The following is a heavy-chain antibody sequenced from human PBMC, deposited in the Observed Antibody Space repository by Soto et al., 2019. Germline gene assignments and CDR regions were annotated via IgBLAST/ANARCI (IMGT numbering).Heavy chain of an antibody. J-gene: IGHJ3*02. Sequence: RRLSCAVSGFICSSYDMSWVRQAPGQGLEWVSTILVGGSTHYEDSVKGRFTISRDTSKNTVYLQMNSLTAGDTAFYYCAKATATSGGAFEIYGQGTMVT. CDR3: AKATATSGGAFEI. CDR2: ILVGGST. V-gene: IGHV3-23*01. D-gene: IGHD1-26*01. CDR1: GFICSSYD.